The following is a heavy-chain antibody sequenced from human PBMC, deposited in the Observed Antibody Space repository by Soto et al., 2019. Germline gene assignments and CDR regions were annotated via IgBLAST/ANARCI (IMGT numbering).Heavy chain of an antibody. CDR3: AKDPFIRSWTKYFVY. CDR1: GFTFSSYA. V-gene: IGHV3-23*01. Sequence: EVQLLESGGGLVQPGGSLRLSCAASGFTFSSYAMSWVSQAPGKGLEWVSAISGSGGSTYYADSVKGRFTISRDNSKNTLYLQMNSLRADDTAVYYCAKDPFIRSWTKYFVYWGQGTLVTVSS. J-gene: IGHJ4*02. CDR2: ISGSGGST. D-gene: IGHD6-13*01.